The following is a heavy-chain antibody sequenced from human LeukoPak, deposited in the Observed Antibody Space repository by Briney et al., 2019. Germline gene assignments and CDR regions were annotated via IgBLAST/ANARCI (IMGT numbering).Heavy chain of an antibody. Sequence: PGGSLRLSCAASGFTFSSYSMNWVRQAPGKGLEWVSYIGSGSNTIYYADSVKGRFTISRDNAKNSLFLQMNSLRAEDTAVYYCARGARTHDYWGQGTLVTVSS. J-gene: IGHJ4*02. CDR2: IGSGSNTI. V-gene: IGHV3-48*01. D-gene: IGHD6-6*01. CDR1: GFTFSSYS. CDR3: ARGARTHDY.